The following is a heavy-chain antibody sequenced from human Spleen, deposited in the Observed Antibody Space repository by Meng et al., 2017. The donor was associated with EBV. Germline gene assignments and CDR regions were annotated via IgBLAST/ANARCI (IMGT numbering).Heavy chain of an antibody. V-gene: IGHV4-34*01. CDR3: ARSYTYGDVPSEADS. CDR1: GASLRGHY. Sequence: QVQLHQWGAGLLKPSETLSLTCAVYGASLRGHYWSWIRQAPGKGLEWIGEIKDTGSTNYNLSLKGRVTISVDKSNNQFSLKLTSVTAADTAVYYCARSYTYGDVPSEADSWGQGNLVTVSS. J-gene: IGHJ4*02. CDR2: IKDTGST. D-gene: IGHD4-17*01.